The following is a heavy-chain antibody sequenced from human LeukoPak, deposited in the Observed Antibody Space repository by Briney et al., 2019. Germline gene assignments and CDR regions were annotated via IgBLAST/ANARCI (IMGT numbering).Heavy chain of an antibody. J-gene: IGHJ6*02. Sequence: SVKVSCKASGGTFSSYTISWVRQAPGQGLEWMGRIIPILGIANYAQKFQGRVTITAGKSTSTAYMELSSLRSEDTAVYYCARARGDYDSSGYYYYYYGMDVWGQGTTVTVSS. CDR1: GGTFSSYT. CDR3: ARARGDYDSSGYYYYYYGMDV. D-gene: IGHD3-22*01. CDR2: IIPILGIA. V-gene: IGHV1-69*02.